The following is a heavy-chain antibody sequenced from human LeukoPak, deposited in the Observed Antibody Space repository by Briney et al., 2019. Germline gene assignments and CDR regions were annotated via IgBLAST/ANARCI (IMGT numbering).Heavy chain of an antibody. V-gene: IGHV3-11*04. Sequence: GGSLRLSCAASGFTFSDYYMSWIRQAPGKGLEWVSYISSSGSTIYYADSVKGRFTISRDNAKNSLYLQMNSLRAEDTAVYYCARGYSSSWWFYYYYYMDVWGKGTTVTVSS. D-gene: IGHD6-13*01. CDR2: ISSSGSTI. CDR3: ARGYSSSWWFYYYYYMDV. CDR1: GFTFSDYY. J-gene: IGHJ6*03.